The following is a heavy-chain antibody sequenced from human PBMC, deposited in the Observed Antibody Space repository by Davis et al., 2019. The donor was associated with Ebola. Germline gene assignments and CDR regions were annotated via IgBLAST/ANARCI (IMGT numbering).Heavy chain of an antibody. CDR1: GCTFSSYG. D-gene: IGHD6-13*01. CDR3: AKDRSPYSSSCPAC. CDR2: IWYDGSNN. V-gene: IGHV3-33*06. Sequence: PWGSLRLSCAASGCTFSSYGMHWVRQAPGKGLEWVAVIWYDGSNNYYADSVKGRFTISRDNSKNTLYLQMNSLRAEDTAVYYCAKDRSPYSSSCPACWGQGTLVTVSS. J-gene: IGHJ4*02.